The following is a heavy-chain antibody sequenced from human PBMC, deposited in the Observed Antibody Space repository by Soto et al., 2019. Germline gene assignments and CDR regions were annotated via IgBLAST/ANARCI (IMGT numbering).Heavy chain of an antibody. D-gene: IGHD5-18*01. CDR2: ISASGGST. V-gene: IGHV3-23*01. CDR3: AKDGTWIQLWFDC. J-gene: IGHJ4*02. Sequence: GGSLRLSCAASGFTFSSYAMSWVRQAPGKGLEWVSAISASGGSTYYADSVKGRFTISRDNSKNTLYLQMNSLRAEDTAVYYCAKDGTWIQLWFDCWGQGTLVTVSS. CDR1: GFTFSSYA.